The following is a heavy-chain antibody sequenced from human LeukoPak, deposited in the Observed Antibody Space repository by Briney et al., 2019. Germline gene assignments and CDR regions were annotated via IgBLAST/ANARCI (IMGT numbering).Heavy chain of an antibody. CDR1: GGTFSSYA. J-gene: IGHJ4*02. CDR2: TIPILGIA. V-gene: IGHV1-69*04. Sequence: SVKVSCKASGGTFSSYAISWVRQAPGQGLEWMGRTIPILGIANYAQKFQGRVTIGADKSTSTAYMELSSLRSDDTAVYYCARGLIYNYDSSGYYDYWGQGTLVTVSS. CDR3: ARGLIYNYDSSGYYDY. D-gene: IGHD3-22*01.